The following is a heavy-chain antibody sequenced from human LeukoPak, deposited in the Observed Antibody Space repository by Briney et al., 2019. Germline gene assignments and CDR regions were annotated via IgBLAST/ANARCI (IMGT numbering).Heavy chain of an antibody. CDR2: INPSGGST. D-gene: IGHD2-2*01. CDR3: ARDRMDLVVPAAMDLDY. Sequence: GASVKVSCKASGYTFTSYYMHWVRQAPGQGLEWMGIINPSGGSTSYAQKFQGRVTMIRDTSTSTVYMELSSLRSEDTAVYYCARDRMDLVVPAAMDLDYWGQGTLVTVSS. J-gene: IGHJ4*02. V-gene: IGHV1-46*01. CDR1: GYTFTSYY.